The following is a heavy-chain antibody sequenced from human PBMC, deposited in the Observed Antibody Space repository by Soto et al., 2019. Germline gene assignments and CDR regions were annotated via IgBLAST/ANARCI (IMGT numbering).Heavy chain of an antibody. CDR3: AKDRVYCSGGSCSGYYFDY. Sequence: GGSLRLSCAASGFTVSSNYMSWVRQAPGKGLEWVSVIYSGGSTYYADSVKGRFTISRDNSKNTLYLQMNSLRAEDTAVYYCAKDRVYCSGGSCSGYYFDYWGQGTLVTVSS. J-gene: IGHJ4*02. V-gene: IGHV3-53*01. CDR2: IYSGGST. CDR1: GFTVSSNY. D-gene: IGHD2-15*01.